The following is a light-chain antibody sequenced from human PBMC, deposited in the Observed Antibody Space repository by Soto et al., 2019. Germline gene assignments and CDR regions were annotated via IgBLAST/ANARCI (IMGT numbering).Light chain of an antibody. CDR2: EVS. CDR3: SSYAGSNNYVV. Sequence: QSALTQPPSASGSPGQSVTISCTGTSSDVGGYNFVSWYQQHPDKAPKLMIYEVSKRPSGIPDRFSGSKSGNTASLTVSGLQAEDEANYDCSSYAGSNNYVVFGGGTKLTVL. V-gene: IGLV2-8*01. CDR1: SSDVGGYNF. J-gene: IGLJ2*01.